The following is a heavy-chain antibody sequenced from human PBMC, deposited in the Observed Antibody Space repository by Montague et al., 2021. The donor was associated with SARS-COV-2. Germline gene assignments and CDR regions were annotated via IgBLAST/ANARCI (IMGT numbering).Heavy chain of an antibody. Sequence: SLNLSCAASGFTFSSYEMNWVRQAPGKGLEWISYISSSGGGSTKHYTDSVKGRFTISRDNAKNSLYLQMNSLRVEDTAIYYCARDRDWDDWCGMDVWGQGTTVTVSS. D-gene: IGHD2-21*01. CDR3: ARDRDWDDWCGMDV. CDR2: ISSSGGGSTK. V-gene: IGHV3-48*03. CDR1: GFTFSSYE. J-gene: IGHJ6*02.